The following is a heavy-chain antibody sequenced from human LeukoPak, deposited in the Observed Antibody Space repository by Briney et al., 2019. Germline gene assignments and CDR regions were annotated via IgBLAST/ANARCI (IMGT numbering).Heavy chain of an antibody. CDR2: ISGSSSYI. CDR1: GFTFSSYS. J-gene: IGHJ4*02. V-gene: IGHV3-21*01. Sequence: GGSLRLSCAGSGFTFSSYSMNWVRQAPGKGLEWVSSISGSSSYIYYADSVKGRFTISRDNSKNTVHLQMNSLRPEDTAVYYCAKDEGGAARGDYWGQGTLVTVSS. CDR3: AKDEGGAARGDY. D-gene: IGHD6-6*01.